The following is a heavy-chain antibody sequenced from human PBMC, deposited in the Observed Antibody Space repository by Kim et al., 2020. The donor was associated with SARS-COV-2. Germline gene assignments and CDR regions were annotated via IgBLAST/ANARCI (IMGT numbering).Heavy chain of an antibody. CDR3: ARGKNGAQDY. CDR1: GFTFGPFW. CDR2: ISGDGNRT. V-gene: IGHV3-74*01. Sequence: GGSLRLSCAASGFTFGPFWMYWVRQTPEKGLVWVSRISGDGNRTTYADSVKGRFTISRDNAKNTLYLQMDSLRADDTAVYYCARGKNGAQDYWGQGTPGT. J-gene: IGHJ4*02. D-gene: IGHD2-8*01.